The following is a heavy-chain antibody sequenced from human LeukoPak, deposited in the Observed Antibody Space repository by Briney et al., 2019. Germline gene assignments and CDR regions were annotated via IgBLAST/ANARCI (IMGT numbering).Heavy chain of an antibody. Sequence: SQTLSLTCTVSGGSISSGGYYWSWIRQHPGKGQEWIGYIYYSGSTYYNPSLKSRVTISVDTSKNQFSLKLSSVTAADTAVYYCARDRDGYHTDAFDIWGQGAMVTVSS. CDR3: ARDRDGYHTDAFDI. CDR2: IYYSGST. CDR1: GGSISSGGYY. V-gene: IGHV4-31*03. D-gene: IGHD5-18*01. J-gene: IGHJ3*02.